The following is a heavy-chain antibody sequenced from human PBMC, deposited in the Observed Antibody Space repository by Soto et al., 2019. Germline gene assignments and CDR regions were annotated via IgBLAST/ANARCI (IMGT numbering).Heavy chain of an antibody. J-gene: IGHJ3*01. V-gene: IGHV3-23*01. CDR1: GITFINYA. CDR2: ISGSGDIT. CDR3: AKSPPPADAFDF. Sequence: EVQLLESGGGLVQPGGSLRLSCAASGITFINYAMSWVRQAPGKGLEWVSTISGSGDITYHADSVKGRFTISRDNSKNTLYLQMNSLGAEETAVYYCAKSPPPADAFDFWGQGTVVTVSS.